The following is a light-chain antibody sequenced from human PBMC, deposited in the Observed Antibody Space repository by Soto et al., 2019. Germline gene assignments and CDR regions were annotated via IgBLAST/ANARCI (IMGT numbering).Light chain of an antibody. V-gene: IGKV3-15*01. CDR2: DAF. CDR1: QSISSN. J-gene: IGKJ4*01. Sequence: EIVMTQSPATLSLSPGERATLSCRASQSISSNLAWYQQKPGQAPSLLIYDAFTRATGIPARFSGSGSGTEFTLNISSLQSEDFAVYYCQQYNNWLLTFGGGTKVDIK. CDR3: QQYNNWLLT.